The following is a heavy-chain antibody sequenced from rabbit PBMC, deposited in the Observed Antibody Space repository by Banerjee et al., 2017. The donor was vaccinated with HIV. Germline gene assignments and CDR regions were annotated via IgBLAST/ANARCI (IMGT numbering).Heavy chain of an antibody. CDR3: ARDLAGVIGWNFGL. CDR2: INTSSGDT. V-gene: IGHV1S40*01. Sequence: QQLEESGGGLVKPGGTLTLTCKASGIDFSSDAMCWVRQAPGKGLEWIACINTSSGDTVYATWAKGRFTISKASWTTVTLQMTSLTAADTASYFCARDLAGVIGWNFGLWGPGTLVTVS. J-gene: IGHJ4*01. D-gene: IGHD4-1*01. CDR1: GIDFSSDA.